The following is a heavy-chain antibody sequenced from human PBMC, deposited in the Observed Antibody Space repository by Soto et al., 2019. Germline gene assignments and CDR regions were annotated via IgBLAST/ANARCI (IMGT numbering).Heavy chain of an antibody. V-gene: IGHV3-9*01. D-gene: IGHD1-1*01. CDR2: ISWNSGSI. J-gene: IGHJ5*02. CDR1: GFTFDDYA. CDR3: AKSPNWNDGGADP. Sequence: EVQLVESGGGLVQPGRSLRLSCAASGFTFDDYAMHWVRQAPGKGLEWVSGISWNSGSIGYADSVKGRFTISRDNAKNSLYLQMNSLRAEDTALYYCAKSPNWNDGGADPWGQGTLVTVSS.